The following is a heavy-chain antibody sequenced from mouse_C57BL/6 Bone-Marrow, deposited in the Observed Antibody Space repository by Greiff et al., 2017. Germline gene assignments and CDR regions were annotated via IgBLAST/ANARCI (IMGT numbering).Heavy chain of an antibody. CDR2: ISNLAYSI. V-gene: IGHV5-15*04. D-gene: IGHD1-1*01. CDR3: ARTDYYGSSDYAMDY. CDR1: GFTFSDYG. J-gene: IGHJ4*01. Sequence: EVMLVESGGGLVQPGGSLKLSCAASGFTFSDYGMAWVRQAPRKGPEWVAFISNLAYSIYYADTVTGRFTISRENAKTTLYLEMSSLRSEDTAMYYCARTDYYGSSDYAMDYWGQGTSVTVSS.